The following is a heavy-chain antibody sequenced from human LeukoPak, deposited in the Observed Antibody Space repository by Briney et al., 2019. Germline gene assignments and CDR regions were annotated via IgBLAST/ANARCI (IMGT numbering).Heavy chain of an antibody. CDR2: IRYDGSNK. D-gene: IGHD1-26*01. CDR1: RFTFSSYS. CDR3: AKDRLVGATDY. J-gene: IGHJ4*02. V-gene: IGHV3-30*02. Sequence: GGSLRLSCAASRFTFSSYSMNWVRQAPGKGLKWVAFIRYDGSNKYYADSVKGRFTISRDNSKNTLYLQMNSLRAEDTAVYYCAKDRLVGATDYWGQGTLVTVSS.